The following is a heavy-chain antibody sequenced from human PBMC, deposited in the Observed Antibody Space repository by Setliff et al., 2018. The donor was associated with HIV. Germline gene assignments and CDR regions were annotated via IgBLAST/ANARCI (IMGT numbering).Heavy chain of an antibody. V-gene: IGHV4-34*01. Sequence: PSETLSLTCTVSGGSISGFYWNWIRQPPGKGLEWIGEINHSGSTNYNPSLKRRVTISVDTSKNQFSLRLSSVIAADTAVYYCARGPPGSSIGWYVGYWGQGTLVTVSS. J-gene: IGHJ4*02. CDR3: ARGPPGSSIGWYVGY. D-gene: IGHD6-19*01. CDR2: INHSGST. CDR1: GGSISGFY.